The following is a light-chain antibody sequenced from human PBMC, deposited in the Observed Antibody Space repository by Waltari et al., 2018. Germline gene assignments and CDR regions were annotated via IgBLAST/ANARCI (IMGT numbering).Light chain of an antibody. Sequence: VMTQSPGTLTVSLADTVTLSCRVSESVSTNLAWYQQKPGQAPRVLIYGASTRAAGTPARFSGSGSRTEFSLTISSLQPEDSAVYYCQQYNSWPPYTFGQGTKLDI. J-gene: IGKJ2*01. V-gene: IGKV3D-15*01. CDR2: GAS. CDR1: ESVSTN. CDR3: QQYNSWPPYT.